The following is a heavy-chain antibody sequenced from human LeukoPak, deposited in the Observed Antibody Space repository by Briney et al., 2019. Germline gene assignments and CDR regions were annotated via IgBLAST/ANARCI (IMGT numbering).Heavy chain of an antibody. Sequence: PGRSLRLSCAASGFTFSSYGMHWVRQAPGKGLEWVAVIWYDGSNKYYADSVKGRFTISRDNSKNTLYLQMNSLRAEDTAVYYRARDGVAGKFDYWGQGTLVTVSS. J-gene: IGHJ4*02. CDR1: GFTFSSYG. D-gene: IGHD6-19*01. CDR2: IWYDGSNK. CDR3: ARDGVAGKFDY. V-gene: IGHV3-33*01.